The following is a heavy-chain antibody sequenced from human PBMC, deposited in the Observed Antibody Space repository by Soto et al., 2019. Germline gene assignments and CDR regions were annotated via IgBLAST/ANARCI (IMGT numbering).Heavy chain of an antibody. CDR2: IKTGIGDT. CDR3: ARQAFDI. CDR1: RSTFTNHD. J-gene: IGHJ3*02. V-gene: IGHV1-3*04. Sequence: ASVKGSWKASRSTFTNHDMQWVRQAPGQSLEWMGWIKTGIGDTKYSEKFQGRVTISRDTSASTAYIEVSSLKFEDTAVYYCARQAFDIWGQGTTVTVSS.